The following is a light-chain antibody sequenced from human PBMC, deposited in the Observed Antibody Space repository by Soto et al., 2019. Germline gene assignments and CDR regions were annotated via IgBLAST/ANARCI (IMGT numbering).Light chain of an antibody. CDR3: CSYAGSSTWV. CDR1: SSDVGSYNL. V-gene: IGLV2-23*01. CDR2: EGS. Sequence: QSALTQPASVSGSPGQSITISCTGTSSDVGSYNLVSWYQQHPGKAPKLMIYEGSKRPSGVSNRFSGSKSGNTASLTSSGRQAEDEADYSCCSYAGSSTWVFGGGTKVTVL. J-gene: IGLJ3*02.